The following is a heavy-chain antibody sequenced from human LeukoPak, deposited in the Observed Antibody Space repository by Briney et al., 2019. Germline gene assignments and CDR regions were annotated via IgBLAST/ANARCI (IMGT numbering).Heavy chain of an antibody. Sequence: GASVKVSCKASGGTFSSYAISWVRQAPGQGLEWMGGIIPIFGTANYAQKFQGRVTITADESTSTAYMELSSLRSEDTAVYYCARGPMVRGVIIIPLPFDYWGQGTLVTVSS. D-gene: IGHD3-10*01. CDR3: ARGPMVRGVIIIPLPFDY. CDR2: IIPIFGTA. V-gene: IGHV1-69*13. CDR1: GGTFSSYA. J-gene: IGHJ4*02.